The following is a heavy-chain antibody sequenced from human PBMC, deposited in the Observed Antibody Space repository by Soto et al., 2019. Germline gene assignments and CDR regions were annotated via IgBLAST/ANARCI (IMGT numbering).Heavy chain of an antibody. J-gene: IGHJ4*02. CDR3: ARGLNRGYSGYGHFDY. Sequence: SETLSLTCAVYGGSFSGYYWSRIRQPPGKGLQWIGEINHSGSTNYNPSLKSRVTISVDTSKNQFSLKLSSVTAADTAVYYCARGLNRGYSGYGHFDYWGQGTLVTVSS. CDR1: GGSFSGYY. CDR2: INHSGST. V-gene: IGHV4-34*01. D-gene: IGHD5-12*01.